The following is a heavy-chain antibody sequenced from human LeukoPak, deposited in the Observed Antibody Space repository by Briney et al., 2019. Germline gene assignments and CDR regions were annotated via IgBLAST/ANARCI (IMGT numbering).Heavy chain of an antibody. CDR1: GGSISGYY. CDR2: IYYSGST. D-gene: IGHD5-24*01. CDR3: ARDFDDGYNLALDY. Sequence: PSETLSLTSTVSGGSISGYYWSWIRQPPGKGLEWIGYIYYSGSTNYNPSLKSRVTISVDTSKNQFSLKLSSVTAADTAVYYCARDFDDGYNLALDYWGQGTLVTVSS. J-gene: IGHJ4*02. V-gene: IGHV4-59*01.